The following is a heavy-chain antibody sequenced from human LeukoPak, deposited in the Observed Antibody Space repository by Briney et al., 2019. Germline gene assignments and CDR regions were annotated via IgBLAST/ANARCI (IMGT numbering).Heavy chain of an antibody. V-gene: IGHV3-13*01. CDR3: ARVAKERVGGVYYFDY. J-gene: IGHJ4*02. D-gene: IGHD1-1*01. Sequence: QPGGSLRLSCAASGFTFSGYDMHWVRQATGKGLEWVSAIGTAGDTYYTGSVKGRFTISRENAKNSSYLQMNSLRAGDTAVYYCARVAKERVGGVYYFDYWGQGTLVTVSS. CDR2: IGTAGDT. CDR1: GFTFSGYD.